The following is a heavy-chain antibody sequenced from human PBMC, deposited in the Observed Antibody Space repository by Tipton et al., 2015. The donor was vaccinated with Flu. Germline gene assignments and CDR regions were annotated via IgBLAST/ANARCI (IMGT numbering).Heavy chain of an antibody. CDR3: ARSVIRTVATA. CDR1: GGSISSSSYY. Sequence: TLSLSCTVSGGSISSSSYYWGWIRQPPGKGLEWIGSIYYSGSTYYNPSLKSRVTISVDTSKNQFSLKLSSVTAADTAVYYCARSVIRTVATAWGQGTLVTVSS. CDR2: IYYSGST. J-gene: IGHJ5*02. D-gene: IGHD5-12*01. V-gene: IGHV4-39*07.